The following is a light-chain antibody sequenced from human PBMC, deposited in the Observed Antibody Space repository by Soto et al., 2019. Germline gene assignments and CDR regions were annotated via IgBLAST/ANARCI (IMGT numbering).Light chain of an antibody. CDR3: QQSYSTLLLT. Sequence: DIQMTQSPSSLSASVGDRVTITCRASQSISSYLNCDQQKLWKAPKLLIYSASSLQSGVPSRFSGSGSGTDFTVTISSLQPEDVATYYCQQSYSTLLLTFCGGTKVEIK. V-gene: IGKV1-39*01. J-gene: IGKJ4*01. CDR2: SAS. CDR1: QSISSY.